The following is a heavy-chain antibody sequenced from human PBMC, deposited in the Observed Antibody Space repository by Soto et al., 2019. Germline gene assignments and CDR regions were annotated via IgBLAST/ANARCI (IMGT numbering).Heavy chain of an antibody. CDR3: ARERPDGARLDP. J-gene: IGHJ5*02. V-gene: IGHV4-30-4*01. CDR1: CVSISSGDYY. Sequence: PSETLCLSCTVSCVSISSGDYYWSWIRQPPGKGLEWIGYIYHSGSTYYNPSLKSRVTISVDTSKNQFSLKLSSVTAADTAVYYCARERPDGARLDPWGQGTLVTVSS. CDR2: IYHSGST. D-gene: IGHD6-6*01.